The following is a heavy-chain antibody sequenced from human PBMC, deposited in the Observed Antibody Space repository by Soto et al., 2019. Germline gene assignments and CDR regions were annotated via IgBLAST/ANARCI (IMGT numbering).Heavy chain of an antibody. Sequence: GGSLRLSCAASGFTFSSYIMNWVRQAPGKGLEWVSYISSSSSTIYYADSVKGRFTISRDNAKNTVYLQMNSLRAEDTGMYYCARGIRNYYGVDVWGQGTTVTVSS. CDR3: ARGIRNYYGVDV. V-gene: IGHV3-48*04. CDR2: ISSSSSTI. CDR1: GFTFSSYI. D-gene: IGHD5-18*01. J-gene: IGHJ6*02.